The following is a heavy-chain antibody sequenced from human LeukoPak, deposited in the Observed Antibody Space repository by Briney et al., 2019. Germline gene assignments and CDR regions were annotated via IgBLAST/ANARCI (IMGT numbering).Heavy chain of an antibody. CDR2: IYYSGST. CDR3: ARAKYNYGYY. D-gene: IGHD5-18*01. CDR1: GGSISSSTYY. Sequence: SETPSLTCTVSGGSISSSTYYWGWIRQPPGKGLEWIGSIYYSGSTYYNPSLKSRVAMSVDTSKNQFSLKLSSVTAADTAVYYCARAKYNYGYYWGQGTLVTVSS. V-gene: IGHV4-39*07. J-gene: IGHJ4*02.